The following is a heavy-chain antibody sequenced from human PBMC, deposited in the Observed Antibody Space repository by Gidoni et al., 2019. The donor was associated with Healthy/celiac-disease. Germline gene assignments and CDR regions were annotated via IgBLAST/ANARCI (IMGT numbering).Heavy chain of an antibody. CDR1: GFTFSSYA. D-gene: IGHD6-13*01. Sequence: QVQLVESGRGVVEPGRSLRLSCAASGFTFSSYAMHWVREAPGKGLEWVAVICYDGSNKYYADSVKGRFTISRDNSKNTLYLQMKSMRAEDTAVYYCARDHGIAAAGRGAYYMDVWGKGTTVTVSS. CDR3: ARDHGIAAAGRGAYYMDV. J-gene: IGHJ6*03. CDR2: ICYDGSNK. V-gene: IGHV3-33*01.